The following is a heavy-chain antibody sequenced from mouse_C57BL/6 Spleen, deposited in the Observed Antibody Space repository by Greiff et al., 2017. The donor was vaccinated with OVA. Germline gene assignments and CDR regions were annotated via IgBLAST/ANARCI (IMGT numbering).Heavy chain of an antibody. Sequence: DVQLVESEGGLVQPGSSMKLSCTASGFTFSDYYMAWVRQVPEKGLEWVANINYDGSSTYYLDSLKSRFIISRDNAKNILYLQMSSLKSEDTATYYCAREGDYYGSSYGYFEVWGTGTTVTVSS. D-gene: IGHD1-1*01. CDR2: INYDGSST. CDR3: AREGDYYGSSYGYFEV. V-gene: IGHV5-16*01. CDR1: GFTFSDYY. J-gene: IGHJ1*03.